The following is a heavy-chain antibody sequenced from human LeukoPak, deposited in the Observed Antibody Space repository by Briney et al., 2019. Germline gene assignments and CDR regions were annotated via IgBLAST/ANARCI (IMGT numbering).Heavy chain of an antibody. D-gene: IGHD3-10*01. CDR2: IYYSGST. Sequence: WETLSLTCTVSGGSISSYYWSWIRQPPGKGLEWIGYIYYSGSTNYYPSLKSRVTISVDTSKNQFSLKLSSVTAADTAVYYCARLRITMVRAYGMDVWGQGTTVTVSS. V-gene: IGHV4-59*01. CDR1: GGSISSYY. J-gene: IGHJ6*02. CDR3: ARLRITMVRAYGMDV.